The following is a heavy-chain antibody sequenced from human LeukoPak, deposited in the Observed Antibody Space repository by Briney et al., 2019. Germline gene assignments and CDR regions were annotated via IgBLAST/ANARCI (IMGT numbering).Heavy chain of an antibody. CDR3: AKDPQLIMLGYFDY. D-gene: IGHD2-8*01. CDR1: GFTFSSYA. J-gene: IGHJ4*02. CDR2: ISGGGGNT. Sequence: QAGGSLILSCAASGFTFSSYAMTWVRQAPGKGLEWVSGISGGGGNTYYADSVKGRFTISRDNSKNTLYLQMNTLRAEDTAVYYCAKDPQLIMLGYFDYRGQGTLVTVSS. V-gene: IGHV3-23*01.